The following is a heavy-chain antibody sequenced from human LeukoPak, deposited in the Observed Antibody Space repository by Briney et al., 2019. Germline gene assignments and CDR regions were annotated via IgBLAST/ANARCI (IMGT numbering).Heavy chain of an antibody. Sequence: GGSLRLSCAASGFTFTSHAMSWVRQAPGKGLEWVSAISGSGGSTYYADSVKGRFTISRDNSKNTLYLQMNSLRAADTAVYYCAKTAEGYFDYWGQGTLVTVSS. CDR1: GFTFTSHA. CDR2: ISGSGGST. J-gene: IGHJ4*02. V-gene: IGHV3-23*01. CDR3: AKTAEGYFDY.